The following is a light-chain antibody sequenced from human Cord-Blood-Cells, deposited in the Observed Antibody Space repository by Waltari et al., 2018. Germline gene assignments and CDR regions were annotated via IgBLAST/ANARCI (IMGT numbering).Light chain of an antibody. CDR2: DAS. Sequence: PSSLSASVGDRVTITCQASQDISNYLNWYQQKPGKAPKLLIYDASNLETGVPARFSGSGSGTDFTFTISRLQPEDIATYYCQQYDNLPYSFGQGTKLEIK. CDR1: QDISNY. J-gene: IGKJ2*03. V-gene: IGKV1-33*01. CDR3: QQYDNLPYS.